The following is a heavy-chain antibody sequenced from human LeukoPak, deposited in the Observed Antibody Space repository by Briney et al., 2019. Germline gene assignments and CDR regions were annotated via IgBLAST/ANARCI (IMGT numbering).Heavy chain of an antibody. CDR3: ARARVYSSGTYCPSLEY. Sequence: PGGSLRPSCAASGFTVSSNYMSWVRQAPGKGRDWVSVIYSGGTTYYADSVKGRFTISRDNSKNTLYLQMNSLRAEDTAVYYCARARVYSSGTYCPSLEYWGQGTLVTVSS. CDR1: GFTVSSNY. D-gene: IGHD3-10*01. CDR2: IYSGGTT. J-gene: IGHJ4*02. V-gene: IGHV3-66*01.